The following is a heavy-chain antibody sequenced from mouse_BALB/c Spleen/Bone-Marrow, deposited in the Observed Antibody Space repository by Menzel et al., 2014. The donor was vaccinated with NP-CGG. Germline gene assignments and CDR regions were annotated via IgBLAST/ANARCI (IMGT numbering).Heavy chain of an antibody. V-gene: IGHV14-3*02. CDR1: GFNIKDPY. J-gene: IGHJ1*01. CDR2: IDPAIFT. CDR3: ASYRYGWYFDV. Sequence: VHLLVSGAELVTPGASVKLSCTASGFNIKDPYLPWVKQRPEQGMDWIGRIDPAIFTKYDPKFQGKATITADTSSNTAYLHLSSLTSEDTAGYYCASYRYGWYFDVLGAGTTGTVSS. D-gene: IGHD2-14*01.